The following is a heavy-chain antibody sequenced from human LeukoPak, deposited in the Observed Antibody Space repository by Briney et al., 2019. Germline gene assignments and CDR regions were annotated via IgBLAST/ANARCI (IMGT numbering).Heavy chain of an antibody. D-gene: IGHD3-3*01. CDR3: AADFWSGYFILTPTYDY. CDR1: GFTFSSYS. Sequence: GGSLRLSCVASGFTFSSYSMNWVRQAPGKGLEWVSSISSSSSYIYYADSVKGRFTISRDNAKNSLYLQMNSLRAEDTAVYYCAADFWSGYFILTPTYDYWGQGTLVTVSS. V-gene: IGHV3-21*01. CDR2: ISSSSSYI. J-gene: IGHJ4*02.